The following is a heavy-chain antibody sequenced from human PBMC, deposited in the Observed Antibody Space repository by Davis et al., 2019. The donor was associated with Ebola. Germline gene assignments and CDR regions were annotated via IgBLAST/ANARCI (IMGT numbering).Heavy chain of an antibody. CDR3: ARVSISYGTSVNWGIVVGNAFDI. V-gene: IGHV3-74*01. Sequence: HTGGSLRLSCAASGFTFSNYWMHWVRQAPGKGLVWVSRIKGDGTSTDYADSVKGRFTISRDNAKNSLYLQMNSLRAEDTAVYYCARVSISYGTSVNWGIVVGNAFDIWGQGTMVTVSS. J-gene: IGHJ3*02. CDR1: GFTFSNYW. D-gene: IGHD3-22*01. CDR2: IKGDGTST.